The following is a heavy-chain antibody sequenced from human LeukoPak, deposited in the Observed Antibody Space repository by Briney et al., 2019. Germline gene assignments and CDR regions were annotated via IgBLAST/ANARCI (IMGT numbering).Heavy chain of an antibody. CDR1: GGSISSSSYY. D-gene: IGHD3-10*01. Sequence: SETLSLTCTVSGGSISSSSYYWGWIRQPPGKGLEWIGSIYYSGSTYYNPSLKSRVTISVDTSKNQFSLKLSSVTAADTAVYYCARGRGRGSLDSWGQGTLVTVSS. CDR3: ARGRGRGSLDS. V-gene: IGHV4-39*01. CDR2: IYYSGST. J-gene: IGHJ4*02.